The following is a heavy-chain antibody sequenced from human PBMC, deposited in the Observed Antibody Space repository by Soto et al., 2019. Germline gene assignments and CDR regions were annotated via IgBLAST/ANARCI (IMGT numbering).Heavy chain of an antibody. J-gene: IGHJ6*03. CDR2: IYYSGST. V-gene: IGHV4-59*08. CDR3: ARRGSSSSKGHYYYYYMDV. D-gene: IGHD6-6*01. Sequence: PSETLSLTCTVSGGSISSYYWSWIRQPPGKGLEWIGYIYYSGSTNYNPSLKSRVTISVDTSKNQFSLKLSSVTAADTAVYYCARRGSSSSKGHYYYYYMDVWGKGTTVTVSS. CDR1: GGSISSYY.